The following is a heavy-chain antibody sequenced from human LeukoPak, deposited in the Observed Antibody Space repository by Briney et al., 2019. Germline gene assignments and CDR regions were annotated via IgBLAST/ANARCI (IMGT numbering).Heavy chain of an antibody. CDR2: INYSGST. CDR3: AGRVPSGPSDY. Sequence: SETLSLTCAVYGGSFSGYYWSWIRQPPGKGLEWIGEINYSGSTNYNPSLKSRVTISVDTSKNQFSLKLSSVTAADTAVYYRAGRVPSGPSDYWGQGTMVSASS. V-gene: IGHV4-34*01. D-gene: IGHD4/OR15-4a*01. J-gene: IGHJ4*02. CDR1: GGSFSGYY.